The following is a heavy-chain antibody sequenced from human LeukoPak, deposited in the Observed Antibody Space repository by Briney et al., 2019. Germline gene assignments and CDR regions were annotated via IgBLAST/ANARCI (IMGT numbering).Heavy chain of an antibody. D-gene: IGHD4-11*01. CDR1: GFSFSNYA. Sequence: GSLRLSCAASGFSFSNYAMSWVRQAPGKGLEWVSTISISGGSTYYADSVKGRFTISRDNSKNTLYLQMNSLRADDTAVYYCGNHDYSDYYGGQGTLVTVSA. CDR3: GNHDYSDYY. J-gene: IGHJ4*02. V-gene: IGHV3-23*01. CDR2: ISISGGST.